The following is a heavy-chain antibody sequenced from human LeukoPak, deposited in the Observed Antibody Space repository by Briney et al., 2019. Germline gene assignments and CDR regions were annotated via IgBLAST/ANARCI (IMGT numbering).Heavy chain of an antibody. CDR2: IYYSGST. CDR1: GASIISDTYY. D-gene: IGHD3-22*01. V-gene: IGHV4-39*07. Sequence: SETLSLTCTVSGASIISDTYYSGWIRQPPGKGLEWIGSIYYSGSTYYSPSLKSRVTMLVDTSTNQFSLKLISVTAADTALYYCARNFYASSGYYLDDFYFDFWGQGTLVTVSS. J-gene: IGHJ4*02. CDR3: ARNFYASSGYYLDDFYFDF.